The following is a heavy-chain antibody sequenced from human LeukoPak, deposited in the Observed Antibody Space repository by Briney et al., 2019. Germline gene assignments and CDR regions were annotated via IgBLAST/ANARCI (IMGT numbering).Heavy chain of an antibody. Sequence: GGSLRLSCAASGFTFSTYDMNWVRQAPGKGLEWVSYISSGGSTIYYADSVKGRFTISRDSAKNSLYLQMNSLRAEDTAVYYCARQPPHQQRFGSGNYYYYYMDVWGKGTTDTVSS. J-gene: IGHJ6*03. CDR1: GFTFSTYD. CDR2: ISSGGSTI. CDR3: ARQPPHQQRFGSGNYYYYYMDV. D-gene: IGHD3-10*01. V-gene: IGHV3-48*03.